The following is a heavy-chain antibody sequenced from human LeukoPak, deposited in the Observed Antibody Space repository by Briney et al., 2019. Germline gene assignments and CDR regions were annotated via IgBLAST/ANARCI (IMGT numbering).Heavy chain of an antibody. V-gene: IGHV3-66*02. J-gene: IGHJ3*02. CDR3: ATQLLSDAFDI. D-gene: IGHD2-2*01. Sequence: GGSLRLSCAASGFTVSSNYMSWVRQAPGKGLEWVSVIYSGGSTYYADSVKGRFTISRDNSKNTLYLQMNSLRAEDTAVYYCATQLLSDAFDIWGQGTMVTVS. CDR2: IYSGGST. CDR1: GFTVSSNY.